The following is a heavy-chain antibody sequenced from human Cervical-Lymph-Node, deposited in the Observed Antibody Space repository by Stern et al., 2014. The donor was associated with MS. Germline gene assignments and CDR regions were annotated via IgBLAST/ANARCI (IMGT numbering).Heavy chain of an antibody. J-gene: IGHJ4*02. V-gene: IGHV3-30*18. CDR2: ISFDGSNT. D-gene: IGHD6-13*01. CDR1: GFTFISYG. CDR3: AKDSPPVIATTGLDY. Sequence: MQLVESGGGVVQPGRSLRLSCVASGFTFISYGMHWVRQAPGKGLEWVSFISFDGSNTYYADSVKGRFTISRDTSKNALFLQMNSLRAEDTAVYYCAKDSPPVIATTGLDYWGQGTLVTVSS.